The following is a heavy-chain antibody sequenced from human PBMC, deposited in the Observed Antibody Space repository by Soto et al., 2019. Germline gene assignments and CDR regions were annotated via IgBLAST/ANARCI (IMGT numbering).Heavy chain of an antibody. V-gene: IGHV4-59*11. Sequence: SETLSLTCTVSGGSISSHYWSWVRQAPGKGLEWIGHIYYRGSTTYNPSLRSRSTISVDTSNNQFSLKLNSVTTADTAVYYCARDGREASGMDVWGQGTKFTVSS. J-gene: IGHJ6*02. CDR3: ARDGREASGMDV. CDR1: GGSISSHY. D-gene: IGHD1-26*01. CDR2: IYYRGST.